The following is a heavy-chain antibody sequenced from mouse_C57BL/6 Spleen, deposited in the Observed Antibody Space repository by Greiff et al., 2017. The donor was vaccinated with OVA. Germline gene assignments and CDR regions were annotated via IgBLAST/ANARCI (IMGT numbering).Heavy chain of an antibody. J-gene: IGHJ4*01. D-gene: IGHD2-3*01. V-gene: IGHV1-39*01. CDR1: GYSFTDYN. Sequence: VHVKQSGPELVKPGASVKISCKASGYSFTDYNMNWVKQSNGKSLEWIGVINPNYGTTSYNQKFKGKATLTVDQSSSTAYMQLNSLTSEDSAVYYCARWDDGYYRAMDYWGQGTSVTVSS. CDR2: INPNYGTT. CDR3: ARWDDGYYRAMDY.